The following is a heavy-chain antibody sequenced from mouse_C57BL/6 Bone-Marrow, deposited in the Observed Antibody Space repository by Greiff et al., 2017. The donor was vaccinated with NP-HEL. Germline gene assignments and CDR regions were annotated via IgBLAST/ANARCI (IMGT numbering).Heavy chain of an antibody. V-gene: IGHV1-47*01. J-gene: IGHJ2*01. Sequence: QVQLQQSGAELVKPGASVKMSCKASGYTFTTYPIEWVKQNPGKSLEWIGNFHPYNDDTEYNEKFKNKATLTVEKSSSTVYLELSRLTSGDSSVYYCARGGNYWYYFDYWGQGTTLTVSS. CDR2: FHPYNDDT. D-gene: IGHD2-1*01. CDR3: ARGGNYWYYFDY. CDR1: GYTFTTYP.